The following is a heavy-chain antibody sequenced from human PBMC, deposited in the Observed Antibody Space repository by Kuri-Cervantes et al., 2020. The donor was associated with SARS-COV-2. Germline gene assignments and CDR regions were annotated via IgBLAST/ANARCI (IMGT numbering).Heavy chain of an antibody. CDR2: INHSGST. J-gene: IGHJ4*02. Sequence: SETLSLTCAVHGGSFSGYYWSWIRQSPGKGLEWIGEINHSGSTNYNPPLKSRVTISLETSKNQFSLNLSSVTAADTAVYYCARGEWDVVLDWGQGTLVTVSS. CDR1: GGSFSGYY. CDR3: ARGEWDVVLD. V-gene: IGHV4-34*01. D-gene: IGHD1-26*01.